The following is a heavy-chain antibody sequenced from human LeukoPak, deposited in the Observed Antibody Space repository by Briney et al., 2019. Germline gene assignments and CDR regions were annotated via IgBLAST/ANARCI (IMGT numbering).Heavy chain of an antibody. CDR2: IRSRVDGGTS. CDR1: GFTIDKAW. D-gene: IGHD2-21*02. CDR3: ARDRDFYVADY. Sequence: GESLRLSCVASGFTIDKAWMTWVRQVPGKGLEWVGRIRSRVDGGTSDYAAPVKGRFTISRDDSKNTMYLQMDSLRAEDTAVYYCARDRDFYVADYWGQGTLLIVSS. J-gene: IGHJ4*02. V-gene: IGHV3-15*01.